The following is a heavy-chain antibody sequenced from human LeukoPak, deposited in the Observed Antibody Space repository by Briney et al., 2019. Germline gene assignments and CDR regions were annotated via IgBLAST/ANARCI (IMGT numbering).Heavy chain of an antibody. Sequence: PSETLSLTCGVFGVSINDYYWSWIRQSPGKGLEWIGEISHTEGTRYNPSLESRVTMSVGTSENQLSLKLIFVTAADTGVYYCARIRCGHSGSVCYNHWGLGTLVTVSS. D-gene: IGHD3-9*01. CDR2: ISHTEGT. V-gene: IGHV4-34*01. CDR3: ARIRCGHSGSVCYNH. J-gene: IGHJ1*01. CDR1: GVSINDYY.